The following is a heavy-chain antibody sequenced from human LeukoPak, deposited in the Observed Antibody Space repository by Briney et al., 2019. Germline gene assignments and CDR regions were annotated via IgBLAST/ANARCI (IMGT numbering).Heavy chain of an antibody. V-gene: IGHV4-59*01. CDR1: GGSISSYY. J-gene: IGHJ6*02. CDR2: IYYSGST. CDR3: ARARITMVRGVTPGHYYYGMDV. Sequence: SETLSLTCTVSGGSISSYYWSWIRQPPGKGLEWIGYIYYSGSTNYNPSLKSRVTISVDTSKNQFSLKLSSVTAADTAVYYCARARITMVRGVTPGHYYYGMDVWGQGTTVTVSS. D-gene: IGHD3-10*01.